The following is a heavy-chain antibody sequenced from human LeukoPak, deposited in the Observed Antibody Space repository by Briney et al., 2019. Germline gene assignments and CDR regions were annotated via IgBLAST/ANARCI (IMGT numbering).Heavy chain of an antibody. V-gene: IGHV3-30*02. CDR2: TRYDGSNK. Sequence: PGGALRLSCAASGFTFSSYGMYWVRQAPGKGLEGVAFTRYDGSNKYYADSVKGRFTIYRDNAKKTVYLKMNRLRAEDTAGYYCAKGHGWEASYYYYYMDVWGKGTPVTISS. D-gene: IGHD1-26*01. J-gene: IGHJ6*03. CDR1: GFTFSSYG. CDR3: AKGHGWEASYYYYYMDV.